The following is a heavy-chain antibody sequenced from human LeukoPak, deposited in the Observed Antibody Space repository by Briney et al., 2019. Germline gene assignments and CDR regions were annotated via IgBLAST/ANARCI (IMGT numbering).Heavy chain of an antibody. CDR1: GVTFSSHG. J-gene: IGHJ4*02. D-gene: IGHD3-16*01. Sequence: GGSLRLSCGVSGVTFSSHGMNWVRQAPGKGLEWGSAITGSGDRTYYTDSVRGRFTVSRDNSKNPLYLQMNGLRAEDTAVYYCAKRGEDPVDLDYWGQGTLVTVSS. V-gene: IGHV3-23*01. CDR3: AKRGEDPVDLDY. CDR2: ITGSGDRT.